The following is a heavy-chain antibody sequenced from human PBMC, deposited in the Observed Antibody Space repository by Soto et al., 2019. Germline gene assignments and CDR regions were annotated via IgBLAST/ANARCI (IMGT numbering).Heavy chain of an antibody. CDR3: ASPPWESGTYGH. Sequence: PGGSLRLSCAASGFTFSNYAMSWVRQAPGKGLEWVSTISGSAGSTYYADSVKGRFTISRDNSKKSLYLQLSSLREEDTAVYYCASPPWESGTYGHWGQGTLVTVAS. CDR1: GFTFSNYA. D-gene: IGHD1-26*01. CDR2: ISGSAGST. V-gene: IGHV3-23*01. J-gene: IGHJ4*02.